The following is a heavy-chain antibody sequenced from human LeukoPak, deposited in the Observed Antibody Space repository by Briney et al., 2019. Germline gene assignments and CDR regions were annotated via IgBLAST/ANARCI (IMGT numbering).Heavy chain of an antibody. D-gene: IGHD6-13*01. CDR2: ISFDGGNK. CDR3: ARGRAGIAAAGFDY. Sequence: SRRLASATAGFTLSMSAMEWVRLAEGKGIDWVGVISFDGGNKFYADSVKGRFSISRDNSKSTPYLQLNSLGLDDTAVYFCARGRAGIAAAGFDYWGQGTLVTVSS. V-gene: IGHV3-30*07. CDR1: GFTLSMSA. J-gene: IGHJ4*02.